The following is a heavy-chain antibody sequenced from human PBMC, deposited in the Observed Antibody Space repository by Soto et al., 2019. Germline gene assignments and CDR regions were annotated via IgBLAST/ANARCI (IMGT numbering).Heavy chain of an antibody. CDR2: IFWDDDA. J-gene: IGHJ4*02. V-gene: IGHV2-5*02. CDR1: GFSLSTNGFA. Sequence: QITLRESGPALVKPTQTLTLTCTFSGFSLSTNGFAVGWIRQPPGKALEWLALIFWDDDARYSPSLKSRLTITKDPSKNQVVLTMTNMDTVDTGTYYCTHTSRHSSTGADNWGQGTLVTVSS. CDR3: THTSRHSSTGADN. D-gene: IGHD6-13*01.